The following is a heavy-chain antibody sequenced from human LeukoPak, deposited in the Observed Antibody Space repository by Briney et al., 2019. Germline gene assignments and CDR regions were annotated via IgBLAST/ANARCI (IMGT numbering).Heavy chain of an antibody. V-gene: IGHV3-53*01. D-gene: IGHD4-17*01. J-gene: IGHJ4*02. CDR3: VRDHGDFYFDY. CDR2: IYSGGST. Sequence: GGSLRLSCAASGFTVSSNYMSWVRQAPGKGLEWVSVIYSGGSTYYADSVKGRFTISRDNAKNTLYLQMNSLRAEDTAVFYCVRDHGDFYFDYWGQGTLVTVSS. CDR1: GFTVSSNY.